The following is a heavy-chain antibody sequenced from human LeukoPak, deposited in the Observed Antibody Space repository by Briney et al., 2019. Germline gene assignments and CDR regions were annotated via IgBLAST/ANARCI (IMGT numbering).Heavy chain of an antibody. Sequence: SSETLSLTCTVSGGSISSYYWSWIRQPPGKGLEWFGYIRNSGSTYYNPSLKSRVTISLDMSKNQFSLKLNSVTAADTAVYYCARASNGQPPDYWGQGTLVTVSS. CDR3: ARASNGQPPDY. CDR2: IRNSGST. D-gene: IGHD6-19*01. CDR1: GGSISSYY. J-gene: IGHJ4*02. V-gene: IGHV4-4*09.